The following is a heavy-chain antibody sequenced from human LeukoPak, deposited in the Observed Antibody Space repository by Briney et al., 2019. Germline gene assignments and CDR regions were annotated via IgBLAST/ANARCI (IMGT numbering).Heavy chain of an antibody. Sequence: GGSLRLSCAASGFTFSDYSMNWVRQAPGKGLEWVASVNTVSSYIYYADSMRGRFTISRDNAKNSLYLQMNSLRAEDTAVYYCARDKGYSYGREDYWGQGTLVTVSS. CDR3: ARDKGYSYGREDY. J-gene: IGHJ4*02. CDR2: VNTVSSYI. CDR1: GFTFSDYS. V-gene: IGHV3-21*01. D-gene: IGHD5-18*01.